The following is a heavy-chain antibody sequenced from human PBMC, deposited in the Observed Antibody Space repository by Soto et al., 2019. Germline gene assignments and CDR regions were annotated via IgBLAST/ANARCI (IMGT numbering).Heavy chain of an antibody. V-gene: IGHV4-34*01. CDR3: ARGGSSTSLRVYYYYGMDV. Sequence: SESLALTCAVYGGSFSCYDWSWIRQPPGKGLEWIGEINHSGSTNYNPSLKSRVTISVDTSKNQFSLKLSSVTAADTAVYYCARGGSSTSLRVYYYYGMDVWGQGTTVTV. CDR1: GGSFSCYD. D-gene: IGHD2-2*01. J-gene: IGHJ6*02. CDR2: INHSGST.